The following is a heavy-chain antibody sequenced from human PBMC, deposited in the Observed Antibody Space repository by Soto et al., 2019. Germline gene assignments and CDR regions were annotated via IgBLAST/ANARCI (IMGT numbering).Heavy chain of an antibody. CDR1: GGTFSSYA. D-gene: IGHD3-10*01. CDR3: ARDRATWEVLLFGELPPTGFYYYHGFGG. J-gene: IGHJ6*02. V-gene: IGHV1-69*13. CDR2: IIPIFGTA. Sequence: ASVKVSCKASGGTFSSYAISWVRQAPGQGLEWMGGIIPIFGTANYAQKFQGRVTITADESTSTAYMELSSLGSEDTAVYYCARDRATWEVLLFGELPPTGFYYYHGFGGWGQGTTVTVSS.